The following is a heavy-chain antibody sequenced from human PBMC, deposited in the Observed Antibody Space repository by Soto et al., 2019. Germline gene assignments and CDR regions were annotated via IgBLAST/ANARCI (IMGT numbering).Heavy chain of an antibody. CDR3: ARVYCSGGSCKPLHYYYYYMDV. CDR1: GYSFTSYW. J-gene: IGHJ6*03. CDR2: IYPGDSDT. Sequence: GESLKISCKGSGYSFTSYWIGWVRQMPGKGLEWMGIIYPGDSDTRYSPSFQGQVTISADKSISTAYLQLSSLKASDTAMYYCARVYCSGGSCKPLHYYYYYMDVWGKGTTVTVSS. D-gene: IGHD2-15*01. V-gene: IGHV5-51*01.